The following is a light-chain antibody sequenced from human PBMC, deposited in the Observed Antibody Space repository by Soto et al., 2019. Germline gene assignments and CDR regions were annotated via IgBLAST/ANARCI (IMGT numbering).Light chain of an antibody. V-gene: IGLV2-14*01. CDR1: SSDVGGYNY. CDR3: SSYTSSSTFPYV. CDR2: DVS. Sequence: QSVLTQPASVSGSPGQSITISCTGTSSDVGGYNYVSWYQQHPGKAPKLMIYDVSDRPSGVSNRFSGSKSGNTASLTISGLQAEDEADYYCSSYTSSSTFPYVFGPGTKLTVL. J-gene: IGLJ1*01.